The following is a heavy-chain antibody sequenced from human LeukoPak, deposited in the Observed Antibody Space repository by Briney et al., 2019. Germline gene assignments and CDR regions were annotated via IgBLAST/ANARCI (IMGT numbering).Heavy chain of an antibody. CDR2: ISGSGGGGGTT. CDR3: VCYYASGVFY. Sequence: PGGSLKLSCAASGFTFSTYTMSWVRQAPGKGLEWVSAISGSGGGGGTTNYADSVKGRFTISRDNSKNTLYLRMNSLRAEDTAVYYCVCYYASGVFYWGQGTLVTVSS. CDR1: GFTFSTYT. J-gene: IGHJ4*02. V-gene: IGHV3-23*01. D-gene: IGHD3-10*01.